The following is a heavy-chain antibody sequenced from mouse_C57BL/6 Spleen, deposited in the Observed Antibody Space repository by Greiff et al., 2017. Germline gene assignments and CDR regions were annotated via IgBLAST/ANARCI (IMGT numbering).Heavy chain of an antibody. J-gene: IGHJ3*01. CDR2: ISSGSSTI. V-gene: IGHV5-17*01. Sequence: EVNVVESGGGLVKPGGSLKLSCAASGFTFSDYGMHWVRQAPEKGLAWVAYISSGSSTIYYADTVKGRFTISRDNAKNTLFLQMTSLRSEDTGMYCCAREGWFAYWGQGTLVTVSA. CDR3: AREGWFAY. CDR1: GFTFSDYG.